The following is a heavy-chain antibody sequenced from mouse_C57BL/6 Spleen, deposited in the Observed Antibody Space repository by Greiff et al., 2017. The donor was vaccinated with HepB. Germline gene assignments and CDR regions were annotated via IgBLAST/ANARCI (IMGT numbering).Heavy chain of an antibody. Sequence: QVQLQQSGAELVKPGASVKISCKASGYAFSSYWMNWVKQRPGKGLEWIGQIYPGDGDTNYNGKFKGKATLTADKSSSTAYMKLSSLTSEDSAVYFCARWGGLLPFDYWGQGTTLTVSS. J-gene: IGHJ2*01. CDR2: IYPGDGDT. D-gene: IGHD2-3*01. CDR3: ARWGGLLPFDY. V-gene: IGHV1-80*01. CDR1: GYAFSSYW.